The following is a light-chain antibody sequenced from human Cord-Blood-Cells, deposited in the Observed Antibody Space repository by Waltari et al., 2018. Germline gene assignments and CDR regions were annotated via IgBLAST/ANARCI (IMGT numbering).Light chain of an antibody. CDR1: QSVSSSY. CDR3: QQYGSSPMYT. Sequence: EIVLTQSPGTLSLSPGERATLSCRASQSVSSSYLAWYQQKPGQAPRLLIYGASSRATSIPDRLSGSGSVTDFTLTISRLEPEDFAVYYCQQYGSSPMYTLGQGTTLEIK. V-gene: IGKV3-20*01. CDR2: GAS. J-gene: IGKJ2*01.